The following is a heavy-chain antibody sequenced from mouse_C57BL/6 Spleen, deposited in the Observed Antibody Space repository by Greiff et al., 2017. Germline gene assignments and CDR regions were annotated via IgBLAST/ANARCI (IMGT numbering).Heavy chain of an antibody. CDR2: IYPGDGDT. CDR3: ARNPEQFAY. V-gene: IGHV1-82*01. Sequence: VQGVESGPELVKPGASVKISCKASGYAFSSSWMNWVKQRPGKGLEWIGRIYPGDGDTNYNGKFKGKATLTADKSSSTAYMQLSSLTSEDSAVYFCARNPEQFAYWGQGTLVTVSA. J-gene: IGHJ3*01. CDR1: GYAFSSSW.